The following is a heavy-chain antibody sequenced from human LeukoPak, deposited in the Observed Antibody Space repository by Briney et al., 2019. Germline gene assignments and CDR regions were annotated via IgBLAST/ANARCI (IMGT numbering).Heavy chain of an antibody. J-gene: IGHJ4*02. CDR1: GGSFSGYY. Sequence: LSETLSLSCAVLGGSFSGYYWIWIRQSPGKGLEWIGETNPRGSTNYNPSLKSRVTISVDRSKNQFSLKLSSVTAADTAVYYCASQTAVAIDYWGQGTLVTVSS. CDR3: ASQTAVAIDY. CDR2: TNPRGST. D-gene: IGHD6-19*01. V-gene: IGHV4-34*01.